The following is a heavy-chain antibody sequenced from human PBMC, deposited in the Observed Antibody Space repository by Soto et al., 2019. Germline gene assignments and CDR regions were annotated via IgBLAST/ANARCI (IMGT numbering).Heavy chain of an antibody. CDR3: ATYDFWSGSARFDY. CDR1: GHSITSSRYY. V-gene: IGHV4-39*01. CDR2: IYYSGST. J-gene: IGHJ4*02. D-gene: IGHD3-3*01. Sequence: SQTLPLTYTLSGHSITSSRYYRGCIPQPPGKGLEWIGSIYYSGSTYYNPSLKSRVTISVDTSKNQFSLKLSSVTAADTAVYYCATYDFWSGSARFDYWGQGTLFTVS.